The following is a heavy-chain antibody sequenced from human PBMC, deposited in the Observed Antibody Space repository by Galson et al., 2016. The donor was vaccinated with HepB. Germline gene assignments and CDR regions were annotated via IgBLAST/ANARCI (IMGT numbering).Heavy chain of an antibody. D-gene: IGHD2-2*01. J-gene: IGHJ6*02. CDR1: GFTFSSYW. Sequence: SLRLSCAASGFTFSSYWMTWVRQAPGKGLEWVANIKPDGSEKYYVDSVKGRFTISRDNAKNSLYLQMNSLRAEDTAVYYCAGCSSTRCYSTHYYYGMDVWGQGTTVTGSS. V-gene: IGHV3-7*02. CDR2: IKPDGSEK. CDR3: AGCSSTRCYSTHYYYGMDV.